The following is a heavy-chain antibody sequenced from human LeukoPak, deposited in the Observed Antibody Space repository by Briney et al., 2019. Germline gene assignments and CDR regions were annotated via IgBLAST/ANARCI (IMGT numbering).Heavy chain of an antibody. V-gene: IGHV1-46*01. D-gene: IGHD3-10*01. CDR2: INPSGGST. Sequence: GASVKVSCKASGYTFTSYYMHWVRQAPGQGLEWMGIINPSGGSTSYAQKFQGRVTMTRDMPTSTVYMELSSLRSEDTAVYYCARGVRDYGSGSYYFASNWFDPWGQGTLVTVSS. CDR3: ARGVRDYGSGSYYFASNWFDP. CDR1: GYTFTSYY. J-gene: IGHJ5*02.